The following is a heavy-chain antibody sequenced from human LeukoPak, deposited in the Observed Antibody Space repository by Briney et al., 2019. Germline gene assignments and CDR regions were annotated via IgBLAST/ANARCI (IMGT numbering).Heavy chain of an antibody. V-gene: IGHV1-2*02. CDR3: ARVAILVDAFDI. Sequence: ASVKVSCKASGYTFTGYYMHWVRQAPGQGLEWMGWINPNSGGTNYAQKFQGRVTMTRDTSISTAYMELSRLRSDDTAVYYCARVAILVDAFDIWGQGTMVTVSS. CDR1: GYTFTGYY. CDR2: INPNSGGT. J-gene: IGHJ3*02.